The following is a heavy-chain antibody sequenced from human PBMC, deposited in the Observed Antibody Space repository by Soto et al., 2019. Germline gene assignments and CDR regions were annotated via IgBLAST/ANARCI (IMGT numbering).Heavy chain of an antibody. Sequence: QVQLAQSANEVKKPGASVRVSCKAAGYTFIRYGIAWVRQAPGQGLEWMGWISTYNDYTVYAQKFQGRVSMTADTSTRTVYMNLRGMNSDDTAVYYCARGGYYDNSWGKLSHYGLDVWGQGTSVSVSS. CDR2: ISTYNDYT. CDR3: ARGGYYDNSWGKLSHYGLDV. D-gene: IGHD3-16*01. V-gene: IGHV1-18*01. CDR1: GYTFIRYG. J-gene: IGHJ6*02.